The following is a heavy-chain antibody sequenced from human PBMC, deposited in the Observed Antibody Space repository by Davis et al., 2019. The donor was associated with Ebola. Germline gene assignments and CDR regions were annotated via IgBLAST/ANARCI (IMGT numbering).Heavy chain of an antibody. CDR3: ARDRHTTEISDLRAFDI. CDR1: GFTFSSYG. V-gene: IGHV3-30*03. D-gene: IGHD3-16*02. Sequence: GESLKISCAASGFTFSSYGMHWVRQAPGKGLEWVAVISYDGSNKYYADSVKGRFTISRDNSKNTLYLQMTSLRAEDTAVYYCARDRHTTEISDLRAFDIWGQGTMVTVSS. CDR2: ISYDGSNK. J-gene: IGHJ3*02.